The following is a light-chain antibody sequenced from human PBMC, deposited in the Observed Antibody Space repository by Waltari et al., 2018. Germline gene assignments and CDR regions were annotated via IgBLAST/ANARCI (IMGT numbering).Light chain of an antibody. CDR2: DFS. Sequence: QSALTQPASVSGSPGQSITISCTGTSSDVGGYNYVSWYQQHPGKAPKLMIYDFSKRPSGGSTRFSGSKSGNTASLTISGLQAEDEADYYCSSYTSSSTLYVFGTGTKVTVL. CDR1: SSDVGGYNY. V-gene: IGLV2-14*01. CDR3: SSYTSSSTLYV. J-gene: IGLJ1*01.